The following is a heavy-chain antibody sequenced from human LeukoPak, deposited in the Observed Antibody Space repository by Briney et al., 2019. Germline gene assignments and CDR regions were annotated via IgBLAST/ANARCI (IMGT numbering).Heavy chain of an antibody. J-gene: IGHJ4*02. CDR1: GASFTGYY. CDR2: MNQRGSM. V-gene: IGHV4-34*01. D-gene: IGHD6-13*01. Sequence: SETLSLTCDVYGASFTGYYWSWIRQSPGKGLEWIGEMNQRGSMNYNPSLKSRVTISVDTSKNQFSLKVTSVTAADTAVYYCARGENPLNIHIAIIDYWGQGTLVTVSS. CDR3: ARGENPLNIHIAIIDY.